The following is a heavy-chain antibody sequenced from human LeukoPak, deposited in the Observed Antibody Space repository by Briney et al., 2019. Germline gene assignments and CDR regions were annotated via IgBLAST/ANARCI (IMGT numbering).Heavy chain of an antibody. J-gene: IGHJ3*02. Sequence: GRSLRLSCAASGFTFDDYAMHWVRQAPGKGLEWVSGISWNSGSIGYADSVKGRFTISRDNAKNSLYLQMNSLRAEDMALYYCAKDTLTYSSGWPDAFDIWGQGTMVTVSS. CDR2: ISWNSGSI. V-gene: IGHV3-9*03. D-gene: IGHD6-19*01. CDR3: AKDTLTYSSGWPDAFDI. CDR1: GFTFDDYA.